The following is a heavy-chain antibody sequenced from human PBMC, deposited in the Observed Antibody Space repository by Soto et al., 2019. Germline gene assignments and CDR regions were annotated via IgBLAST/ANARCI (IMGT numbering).Heavy chain of an antibody. Sequence: EVQLLESGGGLGQPGGSLRLSCAASGFTFSSYAMSWVRQAPGKGLEWVSSTSGSGGDVYHAGSVKGRFTISRDNSKNTLYLQMDSLRAEDTAIYYCAKGWLYGAGMVVWGQGTTVTVSS. CDR1: GFTFSSYA. D-gene: IGHD3-22*01. CDR3: AKGWLYGAGMVV. J-gene: IGHJ6*02. V-gene: IGHV3-23*01. CDR2: TSGSGGDV.